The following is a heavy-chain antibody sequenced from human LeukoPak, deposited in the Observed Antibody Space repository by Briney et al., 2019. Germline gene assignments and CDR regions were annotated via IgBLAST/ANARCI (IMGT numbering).Heavy chain of an antibody. D-gene: IGHD2-15*01. V-gene: IGHV3-7*01. CDR3: ARVAPGPGWRFDY. CDR1: GFTFSSYW. CDR2: IKQDGSEK. J-gene: IGHJ4*02. Sequence: GSLRLSCAASGFTFSSYWMSWVRQAPGKGLEWVANIKQDGSEKYYVDSVKGRFTISRDNAKNSLYLQMNSLRAEDTAVYYCARVAPGPGWRFDYWGQGTLVTVSS.